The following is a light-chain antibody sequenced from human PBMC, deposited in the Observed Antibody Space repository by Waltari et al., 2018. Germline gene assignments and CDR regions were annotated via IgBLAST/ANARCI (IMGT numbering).Light chain of an antibody. Sequence: QPAPGSGPPGRSAPISVTEPAISFGNYNLLPWYQQHPGKAPKLMIYAVSKRPSGVSDRFSGSKSGDMASLTISGLQPEDEAEYFCSSYAGSSKGVFGGGTKVTVL. CDR3: SSYAGSSKGV. CDR1: AISFGNYNL. V-gene: IGLV2-23*02. J-gene: IGLJ2*01. CDR2: AVS.